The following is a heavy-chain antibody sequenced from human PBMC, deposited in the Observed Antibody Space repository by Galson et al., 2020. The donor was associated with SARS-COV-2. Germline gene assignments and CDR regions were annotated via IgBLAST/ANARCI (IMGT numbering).Heavy chain of an antibody. V-gene: IGHV3-49*03. J-gene: IGHJ4*02. CDR2: ISSKTYGGTT. D-gene: IGHD3-22*01. CDR1: GFTFSDHG. CDR3: ARGDTVSDYDVFFDY. Sequence: SCKASGFTFSDHGMSWFRQAPGKGLEYISFISSKTYGGTTEYDASVEGRFTISRDDSKSITYLQMHSLKTEDTAVYYCARGDTVSDYDVFFDYWGQRILVTVSA.